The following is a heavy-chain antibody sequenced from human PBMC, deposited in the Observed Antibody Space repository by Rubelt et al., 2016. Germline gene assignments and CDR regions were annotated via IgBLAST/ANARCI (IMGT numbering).Heavy chain of an antibody. Sequence: QVHLVQSGAEVKKPGASVKVSCKASGGSFSSHGIVWVRQAPGQGLEWMGGIIPLTGMANYAQKFQGTVTITADKSTSTDYMEVTSLTSEDTAVYDCAVGIAQYYYYGLVVWGQGTPVIVSS. CDR3: AVGIAQYYYYGLVV. J-gene: IGHJ6*02. CDR1: GGSFSSHG. D-gene: IGHD1-26*01. CDR2: IIPLTGMA. V-gene: IGHV1-69*10.